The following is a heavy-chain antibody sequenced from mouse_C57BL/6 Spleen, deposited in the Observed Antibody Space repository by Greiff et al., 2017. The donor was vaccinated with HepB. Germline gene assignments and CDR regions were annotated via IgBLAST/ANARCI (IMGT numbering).Heavy chain of an antibody. CDR1: GFNIKDYY. J-gene: IGHJ4*01. CDR2: IDPEDGDT. CDR3: TTFGLPRDYAMDY. Sequence: EVQLQQSGAELVRPGASVKLSCTASGFNIKDYYMHWVKQRPEQGLEWIGRIDPEDGDTEYAPKFQGKATMTADTSSNTAYLQRSSLTSEDTAVYYCTTFGLPRDYAMDYWGQGTSVTVSS. V-gene: IGHV14-1*01. D-gene: IGHD1-2*01.